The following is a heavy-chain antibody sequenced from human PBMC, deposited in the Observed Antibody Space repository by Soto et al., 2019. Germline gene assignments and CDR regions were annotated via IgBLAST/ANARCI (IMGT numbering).Heavy chain of an antibody. CDR1: GFTFGSYW. D-gene: IGHD2-15*01. CDR3: ARFSRSADTY. J-gene: IGHJ4*02. Sequence: PGGSLRLSCVASGFTFGSYWMSWVRQAPGKGLEWVANINPDGSVKDYVDSMKGRFTISRDNTKSSVYLQMNSLRVEDTAVYYCARFSRSADTYWGLGTLVTVSS. V-gene: IGHV3-7*01. CDR2: INPDGSVK.